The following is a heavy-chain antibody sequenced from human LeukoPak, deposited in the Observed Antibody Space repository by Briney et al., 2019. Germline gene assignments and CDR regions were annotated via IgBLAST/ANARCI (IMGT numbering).Heavy chain of an antibody. CDR3: ARDRTGMKRGNWFDP. J-gene: IGHJ5*02. D-gene: IGHD3-10*01. Sequence: GASVKVSCKASGYTFTGYYMHWVRQAPGQGLEWMGWINPNSGGTNYAQEFQGRVTMTRDTSISTAYMELSRLRSDDTAVYYCARDRTGMKRGNWFDPWGQGTLVTVSS. CDR1: GYTFTGYY. V-gene: IGHV1-2*02. CDR2: INPNSGGT.